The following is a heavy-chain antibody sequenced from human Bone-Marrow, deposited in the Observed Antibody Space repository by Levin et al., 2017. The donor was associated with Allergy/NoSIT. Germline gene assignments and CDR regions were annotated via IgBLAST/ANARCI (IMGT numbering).Heavy chain of an antibody. CDR2: IIPIVGTA. V-gene: IGHV1-69*08. CDR1: GGTFSSYT. Sequence: AASVKVSCKASGGTFSSYTINWVRQAPGQGLEWMGRIIPIVGTANYAQKFQGRVTITADKSTTTAYMELSSLRSEDTAVYYCATGTLAACDYWGQGTLVTVSS. J-gene: IGHJ4*02. CDR3: ATGTLAACDY. D-gene: IGHD6-13*01.